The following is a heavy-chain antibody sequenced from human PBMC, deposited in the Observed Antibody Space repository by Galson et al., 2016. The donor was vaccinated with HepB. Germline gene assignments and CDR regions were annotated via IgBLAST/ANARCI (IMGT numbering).Heavy chain of an antibody. V-gene: IGHV3-74*01. CDR2: INGDGSNT. J-gene: IGHJ4*02. CDR1: GFTFSSYW. Sequence: SLRLSCAASGFTFSSYWMHWVRQAPGKGLVWVSRINGDGSNTNYADSVKGRFTISRDNAMNTLYLQMISLRAEDTALYYCARVGHSTSSTALVYWGQGSLVTVSS. D-gene: IGHD6-6*01. CDR3: ARVGHSTSSTALVY.